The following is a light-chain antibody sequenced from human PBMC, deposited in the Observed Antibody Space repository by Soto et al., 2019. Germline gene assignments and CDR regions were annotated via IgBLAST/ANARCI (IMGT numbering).Light chain of an antibody. CDR3: ATWASSLSEVV. Sequence: QSVLTQPPSVSAAPGQTVTISCSGSSSRIGDNYVSWYQQVPGRTPKLLIYDNDKRPSGIPDRFSGSKSGPSATLRITGLQTGDEADYYCATWASSLSEVVFGGGTKLTVL. CDR2: DND. V-gene: IGLV1-51*01. J-gene: IGLJ3*02. CDR1: SSRIGDNY.